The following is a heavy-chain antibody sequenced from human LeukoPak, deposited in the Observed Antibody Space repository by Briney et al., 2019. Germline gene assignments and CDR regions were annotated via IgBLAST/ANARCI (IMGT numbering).Heavy chain of an antibody. Sequence: GGSLRLSCAASGFTFSSYSMNWVRQAPEKGLEWVSSISSSSSYIYYADSVKGRFTISRDNAKNSLYLQMNSLRAEDTAVYYCARDSHDVVLRFLEWSYYFDYWGQGTLVTVSS. CDR2: ISSSSSYI. V-gene: IGHV3-21*01. D-gene: IGHD3-3*01. CDR3: ARDSHDVVLRFLEWSYYFDY. J-gene: IGHJ4*02. CDR1: GFTFSSYS.